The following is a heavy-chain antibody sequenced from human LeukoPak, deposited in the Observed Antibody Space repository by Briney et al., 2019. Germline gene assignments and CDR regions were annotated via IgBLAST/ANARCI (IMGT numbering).Heavy chain of an antibody. Sequence: GASVKVSCKVSGYTLTELSMHWVRQAPGKGLEWMGGFDPEDGETIYAQKFQGRVTITTDESTTTAYMELRSLRSEDTAVYYCARVLGCPDPYDNEWCYFDYWGQGTLVTVSS. V-gene: IGHV1-24*01. D-gene: IGHD2-8*01. J-gene: IGHJ4*02. CDR1: GYTLTELS. CDR3: ARVLGCPDPYDNEWCYFDY. CDR2: FDPEDGET.